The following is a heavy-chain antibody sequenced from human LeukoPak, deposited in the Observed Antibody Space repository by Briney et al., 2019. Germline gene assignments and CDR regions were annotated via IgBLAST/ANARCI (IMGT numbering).Heavy chain of an antibody. Sequence: SETLSLTCAVYGGSFSGYYWSWIRQLPGKGLEWIGEINHSGSTNYNPSLKSRVTISVDTSKNQFSLKLSSVTAADTALYYCARRGDYFDYWGQGTLVTVSS. D-gene: IGHD3-16*01. CDR1: GGSFSGYY. J-gene: IGHJ4*02. CDR3: ARRGDYFDY. V-gene: IGHV4-34*01. CDR2: INHSGST.